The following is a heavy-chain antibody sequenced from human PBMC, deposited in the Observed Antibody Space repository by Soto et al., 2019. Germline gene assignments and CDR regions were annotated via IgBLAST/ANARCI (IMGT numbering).Heavy chain of an antibody. J-gene: IGHJ4*02. D-gene: IGHD2-21*02. CDR2: ISGSGGST. CDR1: GFTFSSYA. CDR3: EKEGCGGDCYQPEDY. V-gene: IGHV3-23*01. Sequence: EVQLLESGGGLVQPGGSLRLSCAASGFTFSSYAMSWVRQAPGKGLEWVSAISGSGGSTYYADSEKGRFTISRDNSKNTLYLQMNSLRAEDTAVYYCEKEGCGGDCYQPEDYWGQGTLVTVSS.